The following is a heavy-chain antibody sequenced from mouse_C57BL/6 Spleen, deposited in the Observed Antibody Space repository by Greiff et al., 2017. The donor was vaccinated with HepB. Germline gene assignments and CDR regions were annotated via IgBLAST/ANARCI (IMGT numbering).Heavy chain of an antibody. CDR2: IYPGDGDT. D-gene: IGHD1-1*01. CDR3: ARFTTVVGDY. CDR1: GYAFSSSW. V-gene: IGHV1-82*01. J-gene: IGHJ2*01. Sequence: QVQLKESGPELVKPGASVKISCKASGYAFSSSWMNWVKQRPGKGLEWIGRIYPGDGDTNYNGKFKGKATLTADKSSSTAYMQLSSLTSEDSAVYFCARFTTVVGDYWGQGTTLTVSS.